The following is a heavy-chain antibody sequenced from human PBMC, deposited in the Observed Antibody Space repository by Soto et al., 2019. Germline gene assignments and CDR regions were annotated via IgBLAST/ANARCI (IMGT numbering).Heavy chain of an antibody. CDR1: GYTFTSYY. Sequence: QVQLVQSGAEVKKPGASVKVSCKASGYTFTSYYMHWVRQAPGQGLEWMGIINPSGGSTSYAQKLQGRVSMTRDTSTSTVYLELSSLRSEDTAVYYCARVLRPQDYYYYYGMDVWGQGTTVTVSS. D-gene: IGHD2-8*01. CDR3: ARVLRPQDYYYYYGMDV. J-gene: IGHJ6*02. CDR2: INPSGGST. V-gene: IGHV1-46*01.